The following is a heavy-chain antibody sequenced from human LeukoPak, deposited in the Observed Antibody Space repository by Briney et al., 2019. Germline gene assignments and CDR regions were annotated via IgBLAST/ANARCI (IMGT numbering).Heavy chain of an antibody. D-gene: IGHD3-10*01. V-gene: IGHV4-59*01. J-gene: IGHJ4*02. CDR3: ASTPIYYYGSGSYFDY. CDR1: GVSISSYY. CDR2: IYYSGST. Sequence: SETLSLTCTVSGVSISSYYWSWIRQPPGKGLEWIGYIYYSGSTNYNPSLKSRVTISVDTSKNQFSLKLSSVTAADTAVYYCASTPIYYYGSGSYFDYWGQGTLVTVSS.